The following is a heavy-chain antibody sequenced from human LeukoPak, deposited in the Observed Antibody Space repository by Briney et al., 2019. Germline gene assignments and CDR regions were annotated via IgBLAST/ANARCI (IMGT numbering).Heavy chain of an antibody. CDR1: GYTFTGYY. V-gene: IGHV1-2*02. J-gene: IGHJ4*02. CDR2: INPNSGGT. Sequence: ASVKVSCKASGYTFTGYYMHSVRQAPGQGLEWMGWINPNSGGTNYAQKFQGRVTMTRDTSISTAYMELSRLRSDDTAVYYCARDSSRGSSGWYSGELAFDYWGQGTLVTVSS. D-gene: IGHD6-19*01. CDR3: ARDSSRGSSGWYSGELAFDY.